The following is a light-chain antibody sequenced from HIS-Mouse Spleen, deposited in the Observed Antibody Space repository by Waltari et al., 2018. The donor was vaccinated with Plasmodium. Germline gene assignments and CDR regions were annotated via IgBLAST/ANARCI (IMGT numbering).Light chain of an antibody. Sequence: SYELTQPPSVSVSPGQTPRITYSGDALPKTYAYWYQQTSGQAPVLVSYEDSKRPSGIPERFSGSSSGTMATLTISGAQVEDEADYYCYSTDSSGNHRVFGGGTKLTVL. CDR3: YSTDSSGNHRV. V-gene: IGLV3-10*01. J-gene: IGLJ3*02. CDR1: ALPKTY. CDR2: EDS.